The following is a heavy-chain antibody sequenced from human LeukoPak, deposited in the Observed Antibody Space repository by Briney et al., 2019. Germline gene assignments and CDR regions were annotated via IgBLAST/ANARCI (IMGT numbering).Heavy chain of an antibody. CDR2: IIPIFGTA. CDR3: ARDFVEYDRSGYWSH. D-gene: IGHD3-22*01. V-gene: IGHV1-69*13. J-gene: IGHJ4*02. CDR1: GGTFSSYA. Sequence: SVKVSWKASGGTFSSYAISWVRQAPGQGLEWMGGIIPIFGTANYAQKFQGRVTITADESTSTAYMELSSLRSEDTAVYYCARDFVEYDRSGYWSHWGQGTLVTVSS.